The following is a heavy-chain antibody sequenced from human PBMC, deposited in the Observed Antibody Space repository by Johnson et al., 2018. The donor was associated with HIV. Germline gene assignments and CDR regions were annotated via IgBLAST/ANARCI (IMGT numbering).Heavy chain of an antibody. CDR3: ARACRDGYTCDAFDI. J-gene: IGHJ3*02. D-gene: IGHD5-24*01. CDR1: GFTFSSYA. V-gene: IGHV3-23*04. CDR2: IIGSGDST. Sequence: EVQLVESGGGLVQPGGSLRLSCAASGFTFSSYAMGWVRQAPGKGLEWVSTIIGSGDSTFYADSVRGRFTISRDNSRNTLFLQINSLRAEDTAVYYCARACRDGYTCDAFDIWGQGTMVTVSS.